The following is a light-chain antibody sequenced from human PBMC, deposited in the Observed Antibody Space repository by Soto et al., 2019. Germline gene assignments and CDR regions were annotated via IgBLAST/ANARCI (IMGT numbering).Light chain of an antibody. CDR1: QTISSW. CDR3: QQYYNVPIT. Sequence: DIQMTQSPSTLSGSVGDRVTITCRASQTISSWLAWYQQKPGKAPKLLIYKASTLKSGVPSRFSGSGSGTEFTLTISSLQPEDFATYYCQQYYNVPITFGQGTRLEIK. V-gene: IGKV1-5*03. J-gene: IGKJ5*01. CDR2: KAS.